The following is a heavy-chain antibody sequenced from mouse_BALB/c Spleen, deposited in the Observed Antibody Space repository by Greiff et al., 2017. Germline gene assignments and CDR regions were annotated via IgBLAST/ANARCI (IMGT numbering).Heavy chain of an antibody. D-gene: IGHD2-4*01. V-gene: IGHV1-69*01. J-gene: IGHJ2*01. CDR2: IDTSDSYT. CDR1: GYTFTDYW. Sequence: VQLQQPGAELVMPGASVKMSCKASGYTFTDYWMHWVKQRPGQGLEWIGAIDTSDSYTSYNQKFKGKATLTVDESSSTAYMQLSSLTSEDSAVYYCALDYDYFDYWGQGTTLTVSS. CDR3: ALDYDYFDY.